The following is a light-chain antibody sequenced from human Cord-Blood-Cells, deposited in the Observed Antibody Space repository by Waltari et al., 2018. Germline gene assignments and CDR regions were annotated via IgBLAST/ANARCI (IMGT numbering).Light chain of an antibody. V-gene: IGLV2-8*01. CDR1: SSDVGGYNH. CDR2: EVS. J-gene: IGLJ2*01. Sequence: QSALTQPPSASGSPGQSVTISCTGTSSDVGGYNHVSWYHQHPGKAPKPMIYEVSKRPSGVPDRFSGSKSGNTASLTVSGLQAEDEADYYCSSYAGSNNLVFGGGTKLTVL. CDR3: SSYAGSNNLV.